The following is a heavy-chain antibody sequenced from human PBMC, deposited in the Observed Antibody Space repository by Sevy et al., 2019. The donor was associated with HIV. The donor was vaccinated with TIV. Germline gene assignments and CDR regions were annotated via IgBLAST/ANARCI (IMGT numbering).Heavy chain of an antibody. J-gene: IGHJ6*03. CDR2: ISDIGGST. V-gene: IGHV3-23*01. D-gene: IGHD3-10*01. Sequence: GGSLRLSCAASGFTFNNYAMSWARQAPGKGPEWVAFISDIGGSTQYADSVKGRFTISRDNSKNTLYLQLNNLRVGDTALYYCARVPGAPYCYMDVWGKGTTVTVSS. CDR1: GFTFNNYA. CDR3: ARVPGAPYCYMDV.